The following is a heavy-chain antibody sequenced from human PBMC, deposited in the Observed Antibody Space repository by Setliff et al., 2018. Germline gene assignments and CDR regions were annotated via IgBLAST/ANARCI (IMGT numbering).Heavy chain of an antibody. J-gene: IGHJ4*02. CDR2: IIPIFGTA. CDR3: ARDLGIAALGTYLDY. CDR1: GGTFSSYA. V-gene: IGHV1-69*13. D-gene: IGHD6-13*01. Sequence: ASVKVSCKASGGTFSSYAISWVRQAPGQGLEWMGGIIPIFGTANYAQKFQGRVTITADESTSTAYMELSSLRSEDTAVYYCARDLGIAALGTYLDYWGLGTLVTVSS.